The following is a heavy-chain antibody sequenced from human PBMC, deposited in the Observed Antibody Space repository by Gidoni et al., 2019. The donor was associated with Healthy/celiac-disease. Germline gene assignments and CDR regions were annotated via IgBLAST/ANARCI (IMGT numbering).Heavy chain of an antibody. V-gene: IGHV1-46*03. CDR1: GYTFTSYY. J-gene: IGHJ4*02. CDR2: INPSGGST. Sequence: QVQLVQSGAEVKKPGASVKVSCKASGYTFTSYYMHWVRQATGQGLEWMGIINPSGGSTSYAQKFQGRVTMTRDTSTSTVYMELSSLRSEDTAVYYCARSPLRKGFFDYWGQGTLVTVSS. CDR3: ARSPLRKGFFDY.